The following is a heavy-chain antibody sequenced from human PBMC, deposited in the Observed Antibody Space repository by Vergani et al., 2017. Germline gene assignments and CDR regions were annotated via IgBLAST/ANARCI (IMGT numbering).Heavy chain of an antibody. CDR2: IYYSGST. J-gene: IGHJ4*02. V-gene: IGHV4-31*03. D-gene: IGHD3-3*01. CDR3: ARSSLEWLLSYYFDY. Sequence: QVQLQESGPGLVKPSQTLSLTCTVSGGSISSGGYYWSWIRQHPGKGLEWIGYIYYSGSTSYNPSLKSRVTISVDTSKNQFSLKLSAVTAADTAVYYCARSSLEWLLSYYFDYWGQGTLVTVSS. CDR1: GGSISSGGYY.